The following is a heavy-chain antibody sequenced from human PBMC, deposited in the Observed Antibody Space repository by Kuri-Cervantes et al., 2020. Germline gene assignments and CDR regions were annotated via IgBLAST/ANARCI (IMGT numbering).Heavy chain of an antibody. CDR1: GGSISSSSYY. J-gene: IGHJ6*02. V-gene: IGHV4-39*01. Sequence: SETLSLTCTVSGGSISSSSYYWGWIRQPPGKGLEWIGSIYYSGSTYYNPPLKSRFTISVDTSKNQFSLKLSSVTAADTAVYYCARPRTADYGDYAPSGGYHGMDVWGQGTTVTVSS. D-gene: IGHD4-17*01. CDR2: IYYSGST. CDR3: ARPRTADYGDYAPSGGYHGMDV.